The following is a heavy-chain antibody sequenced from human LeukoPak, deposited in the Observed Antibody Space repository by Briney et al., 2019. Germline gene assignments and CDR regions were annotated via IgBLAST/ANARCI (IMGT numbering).Heavy chain of an antibody. Sequence: SETLSLTCAVYGGSFSGYYWSWIRQPPGKGLEWIGEINHSGSTNYNPSLKSRVTISVDTSKSQFSLKLSSVTAADTAVYYCARRKITFGGVIVYYFDYWGQGTLVTVSS. D-gene: IGHD3-16*02. CDR2: INHSGST. V-gene: IGHV4-34*01. CDR1: GGSFSGYY. J-gene: IGHJ4*02. CDR3: ARRKITFGGVIVYYFDY.